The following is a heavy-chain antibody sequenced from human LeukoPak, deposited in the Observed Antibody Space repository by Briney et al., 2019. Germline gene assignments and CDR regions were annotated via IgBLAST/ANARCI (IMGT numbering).Heavy chain of an antibody. J-gene: IGHJ4*02. Sequence: GGSLRLSCAASGFTFSSYSMNWVRQAPGKGLEWVSYISSSSSTIYYADSVKGRFTISRDNAKNSLYLQMNSLRAEDTALYYCAKGVGDYYGSGSYYNVYYFDYWGQGTLVTVSS. V-gene: IGHV3-48*04. CDR1: GFTFSSYS. D-gene: IGHD3-10*01. CDR3: AKGVGDYYGSGSYYNVYYFDY. CDR2: ISSSSSTI.